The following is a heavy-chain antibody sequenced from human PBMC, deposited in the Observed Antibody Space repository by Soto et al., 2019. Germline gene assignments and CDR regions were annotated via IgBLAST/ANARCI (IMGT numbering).Heavy chain of an antibody. Sequence: GGSLRLSCAASGFTFSSYAMHWVRQAPGKGLEWVAVISYDGSNKYYADSVKGRFTISRDNSKNTLYLQMNSLRAEDTAVYYCAREYAYCGGDCYSGIDYWGQGTLVTVSS. CDR3: AREYAYCGGDCYSGIDY. D-gene: IGHD2-21*02. J-gene: IGHJ4*02. CDR2: ISYDGSNK. V-gene: IGHV3-30-3*01. CDR1: GFTFSSYA.